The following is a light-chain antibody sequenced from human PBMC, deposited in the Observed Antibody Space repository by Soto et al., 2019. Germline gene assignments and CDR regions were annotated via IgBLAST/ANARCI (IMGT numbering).Light chain of an antibody. Sequence: DIVLTQSPGTLSLSPGERATLSCRASQSVSRYLTWYQQKPGQGPRVLIYGASSRATGIPDRFSGSGSGTDFTLTINRLEPEDFAVYYCQQYGSSPPTFGQGTKVDI. J-gene: IGKJ1*01. CDR3: QQYGSSPPT. V-gene: IGKV3-20*01. CDR1: QSVSRY. CDR2: GAS.